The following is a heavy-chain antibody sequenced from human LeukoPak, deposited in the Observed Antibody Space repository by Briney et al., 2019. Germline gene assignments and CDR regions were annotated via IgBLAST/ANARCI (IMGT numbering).Heavy chain of an antibody. V-gene: IGHV4-39*01. J-gene: IGHJ4*02. Sequence: SETLSLTCTVSGGSISSSTSYWGWIRQPPGKGLEWIGNIYYSGSTYYNPSLKSRVTISVDTSKKQFSLRLSSVTAADTAVYYCARYYCGGDCYSGYFDYWGQGTPATVSS. CDR2: IYYSGST. D-gene: IGHD2-21*02. CDR3: ARYYCGGDCYSGYFDY. CDR1: GGSISSSTSY.